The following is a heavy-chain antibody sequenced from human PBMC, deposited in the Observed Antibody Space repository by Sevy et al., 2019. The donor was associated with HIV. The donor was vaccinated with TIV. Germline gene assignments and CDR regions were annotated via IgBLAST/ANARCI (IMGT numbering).Heavy chain of an antibody. D-gene: IGHD2-2*01. CDR2: INPNSGGK. J-gene: IGHJ4*02. V-gene: IGHV1-2*02. Sequence: ASVKVSCKASGYTFTGYYIHWVRQAPGQGLEWLGWINPNSGGKKYEQKFQGRVTMTRDTSISTAYMELRGLRSDDTAVYYCATEQGPATGFDSWGQRALVTVSS. CDR1: GYTFTGYY. CDR3: ATEQGPATGFDS.